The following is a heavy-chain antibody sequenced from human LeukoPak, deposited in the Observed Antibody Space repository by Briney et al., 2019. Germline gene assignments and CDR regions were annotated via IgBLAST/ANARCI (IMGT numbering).Heavy chain of an antibody. CDR1: GGTFSSYA. CDR2: IIPIFGTA. CDR3: AGFSYYYDSSGYYLGNWFDP. D-gene: IGHD3-22*01. J-gene: IGHJ5*02. V-gene: IGHV1-69*05. Sequence: SVKVSCKASGGTFSSYAISWVRQAPGQGLEWMGGIIPIFGTANYAQKFQGRVTITTDESTSTAYMELSSLRSEDTAVYYCAGFSYYYDSSGYYLGNWFDPWGQGTLVTVSS.